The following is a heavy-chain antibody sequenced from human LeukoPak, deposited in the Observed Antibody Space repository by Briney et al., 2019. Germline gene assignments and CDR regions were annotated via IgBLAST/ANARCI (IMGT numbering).Heavy chain of an antibody. CDR2: ITTKANSYAT. CDR1: GFNFRSYW. D-gene: IGHD6-19*01. J-gene: IGHJ4*02. V-gene: IGHV3-73*01. Sequence: GGSLRLSCAASGFNFRSYWMKWVRQAPGKGLEWVGRITTKANSYATAYAASVKGRFTVSRDDSKNTAYLQMSSLKTEDTAVYYCTTYTSGHYWGQGTLVTVSP. CDR3: TTYTSGHY.